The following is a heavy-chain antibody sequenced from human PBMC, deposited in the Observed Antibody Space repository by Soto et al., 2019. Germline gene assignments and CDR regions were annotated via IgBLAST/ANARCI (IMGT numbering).Heavy chain of an antibody. CDR1: GFTFSSHW. V-gene: IGHV3-74*01. CDR2: ISSDGSST. J-gene: IGHJ3*02. Sequence: EVQLVESGGGLVQPGGSLRLSCVASGFTFSSHWMHWVRQAPGNGLVWVSRISSDGSSTNYADSVKGRFAIFRDNAKNTVYLQMNSLRAEETAVYYCARGVMGAYGLYIWGQGTMGTVSS. CDR3: ARGVMGAYGLYI. D-gene: IGHD2-21*01.